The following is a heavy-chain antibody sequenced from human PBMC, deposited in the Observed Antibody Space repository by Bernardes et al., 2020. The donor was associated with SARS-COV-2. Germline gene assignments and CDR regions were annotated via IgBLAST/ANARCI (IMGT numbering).Heavy chain of an antibody. CDR3: ARDPVSSLFEVVVAYSDY. Sequence: ASVKVSCKASGYTFSTYGISWVRLAPGQGLEWMGWINPYSGTTTYAQTFQDRVTMTTDTSTNTAYLEVRSLRTDDTAVYYCARDPVSSLFEVVVAYSDYWGQGALVTVSS. D-gene: IGHD3-3*01. CDR2: INPYSGTT. V-gene: IGHV1-18*01. J-gene: IGHJ4*01. CDR1: GYTFSTYG.